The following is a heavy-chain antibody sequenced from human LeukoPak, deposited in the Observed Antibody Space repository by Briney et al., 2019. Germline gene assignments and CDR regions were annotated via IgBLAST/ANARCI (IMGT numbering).Heavy chain of an antibody. D-gene: IGHD5-24*01. CDR2: INHSGST. CDR3: ARSPDGSVDV. J-gene: IGHJ6*02. Sequence: SETLSLTCAVYGGSFSGFYWSWIRQPPGKELEWIGEINHSGSTNYNPSLKSRVTILVDTSKNQFSLKLTSVTAADTAVYYCARSPDGSVDVWGQGTTVTVSS. CDR1: GGSFSGFY. V-gene: IGHV4-34*01.